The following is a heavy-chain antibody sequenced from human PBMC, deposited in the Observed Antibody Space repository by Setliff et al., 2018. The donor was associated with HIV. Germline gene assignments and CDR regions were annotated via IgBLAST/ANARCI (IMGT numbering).Heavy chain of an antibody. Sequence: TLSLTCTVSGGSIIDSRYFWGWIRQPPGKGLEWIGSVYYSGITYYSSSLKSRVTVSVDTSRIQFSLKLTSVTAADTAVYKCVRHVWSDDFLVPGWFDSWSQGTLVTVSS. CDR2: VYYSGIT. CDR3: VRHVWSDDFLVPGWFDS. V-gene: IGHV4-39*01. D-gene: IGHD3-3*01. CDR1: GGSIIDSRYF. J-gene: IGHJ5*01.